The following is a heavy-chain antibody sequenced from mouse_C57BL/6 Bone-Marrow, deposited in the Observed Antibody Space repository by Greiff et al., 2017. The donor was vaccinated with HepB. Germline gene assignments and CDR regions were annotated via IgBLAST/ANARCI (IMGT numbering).Heavy chain of an antibody. V-gene: IGHV3-6*01. Sequence: EVQLVESGPGLVKPSQSLSLTCSATGYSITSCYYCNWIRQYPGNKLEWMCYISYDGSNNYNPSFKNRISITRDTSKNQFFLKLNSVTTEDTATYYCAREDYSNYVDYEGRGTALTVSS. D-gene: IGHD2-5*01. CDR2: ISYDGSN. CDR1: GYSITSCYY. CDR3: AREDYSNYVDY. J-gene: IGHJ2*01.